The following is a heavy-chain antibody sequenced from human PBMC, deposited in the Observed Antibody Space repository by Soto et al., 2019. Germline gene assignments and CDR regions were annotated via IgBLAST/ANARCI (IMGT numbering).Heavy chain of an antibody. CDR2: IIPIFGTA. J-gene: IGHJ6*01. D-gene: IGHD6-6*01. V-gene: IGHV1-69*13. CDR3: ARDQRAGIAARPRDYYYGMDV. CDR1: GGTFSSYA. Sequence: SVKGSCKACGGTFSSYAVSLVRQAPGQGLEWVGGIIPIFGTANYAQKFQGRVTITADESTSTAYMELSSLRSEDTAMYYCARDQRAGIAARPRDYYYGMDVWGQGTTVTVSS.